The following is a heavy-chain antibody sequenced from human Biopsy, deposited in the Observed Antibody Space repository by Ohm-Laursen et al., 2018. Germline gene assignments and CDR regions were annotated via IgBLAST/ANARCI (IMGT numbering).Heavy chain of an antibody. D-gene: IGHD3-9*01. CDR2: ISGYNGNT. CDR1: GYTYTSYG. CDR3: ATKLTGYFHH. Sequence: ASVKVSCNPSGYTYTSYGISWVRQAPGQGPEWMGWISGYNGNTVYPQNHQGRVTLTTDTSTSTATMELRSLRSDDTAVYYCATKLTGYFHHWGQGTLVIVSS. V-gene: IGHV1-18*01. J-gene: IGHJ1*01.